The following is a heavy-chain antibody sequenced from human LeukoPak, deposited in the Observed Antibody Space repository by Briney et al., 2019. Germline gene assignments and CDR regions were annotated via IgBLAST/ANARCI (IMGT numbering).Heavy chain of an antibody. CDR1: GFTFSIYA. V-gene: IGHV3-23*01. Sequence: GGSLSLSCAASGFTFSIYAMSWVRQPPGKGLEWVSSIGGSGSGYSTYYADSVKGRFTISRDTSKNTLYLQMNSLRAEDTAVYYCAKHRSSWYGVLDYWGQGTLVTVSS. CDR3: AKHRSSWYGVLDY. D-gene: IGHD6-13*01. CDR2: IGGSGSGYST. J-gene: IGHJ4*02.